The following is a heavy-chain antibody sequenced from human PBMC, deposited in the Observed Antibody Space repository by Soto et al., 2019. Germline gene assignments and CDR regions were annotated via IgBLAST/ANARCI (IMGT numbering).Heavy chain of an antibody. J-gene: IGHJ4*02. V-gene: IGHV3-21*01. Sequence: GGSLRLSCAASGFTFSSYSMNWVRQAPGKGLEWVSSIPTSGSYLYYAASVKGRFTISRDNAKNSLYLQMDSLRAGDTAVYYCARQYCTTTSCPWGSLDYWGQGTLVTVSS. CDR3: ARQYCTTTSCPWGSLDY. CDR2: IPTSGSYL. CDR1: GFTFSSYS. D-gene: IGHD2-2*01.